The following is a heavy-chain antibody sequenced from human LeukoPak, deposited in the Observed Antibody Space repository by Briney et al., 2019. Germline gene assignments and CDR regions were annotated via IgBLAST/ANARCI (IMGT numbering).Heavy chain of an antibody. CDR2: IYHSGST. CDR1: GYSISSGYY. D-gene: IGHD3-10*01. CDR3: AGQYYYGSGSYYPFDH. J-gene: IGHJ4*02. V-gene: IGHV4-38-2*01. Sequence: SETLSLTCAVSGYSISSGYYWGWIRQPPGNGLEWIGSIYHSGSTYYNPSLKSRVTISVDTSKNQFSLKLSSVTAADTAVYYCAGQYYYGSGSYYPFDHWGQGTLVTVSS.